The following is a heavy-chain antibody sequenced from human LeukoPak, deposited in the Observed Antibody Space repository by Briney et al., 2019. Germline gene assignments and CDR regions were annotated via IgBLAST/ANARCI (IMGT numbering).Heavy chain of an antibody. D-gene: IGHD3-3*01. J-gene: IGHJ6*03. CDR3: ARAVLRFLEWLPYYFYYMDV. Sequence: SVKVSCKASGGTFSSYPVSWVRQAPGQGLEWMARIIPIVGLADNAQKLQGRVTMTTDTSTSTAYMELRSLRSDDTAVYYCARAVLRFLEWLPYYFYYMDVWGKGTTVTVSS. V-gene: IGHV1-69*04. CDR1: GGTFSSYP. CDR2: IIPIVGLA.